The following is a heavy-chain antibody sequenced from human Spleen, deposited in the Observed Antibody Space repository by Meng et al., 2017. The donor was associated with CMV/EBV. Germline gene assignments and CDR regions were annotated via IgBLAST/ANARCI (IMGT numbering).Heavy chain of an antibody. Sequence: GESLKISCAASGFTFSSYAMNWVRQAPGKGLEWVSVISSGGSSTYYADSVKGRFTISRDNSKNTLYVQMNSLRAEDTAVYYCAKAFAPLEYPFDYWGQGTLVTVSS. D-gene: IGHD6-6*01. V-gene: IGHV3-23*03. CDR2: ISSGGSST. CDR3: AKAFAPLEYPFDY. J-gene: IGHJ4*02. CDR1: GFTFSSYA.